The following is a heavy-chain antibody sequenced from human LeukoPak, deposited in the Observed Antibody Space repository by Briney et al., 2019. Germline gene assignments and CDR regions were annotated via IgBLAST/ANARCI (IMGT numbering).Heavy chain of an antibody. CDR3: TRDRSRAEDD. J-gene: IGHJ4*02. D-gene: IGHD1-14*01. CDR1: GFTFSGHW. V-gene: IGHV3-7*01. Sequence: GGSLRLSCAASGFTFSGHWMSWLRQAPGKGLEWVANINQGGSDKYYVDSVKGRFTISRDNANNLLYLQMNSLRGEDTAVYYCTRDRSRAEDDWGQGTLVTVSS. CDR2: INQGGSDK.